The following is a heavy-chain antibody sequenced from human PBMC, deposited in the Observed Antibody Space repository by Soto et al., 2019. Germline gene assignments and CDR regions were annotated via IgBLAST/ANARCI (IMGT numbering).Heavy chain of an antibody. CDR3: AVPYYYDSSGYYFDAFDI. Sequence: PGESLKISCKGSGYSFTSYWIGWVRQMPGKGLEWMGIIYPGDSDTRYSPSFQGQVTISADKSISTAYLQWSSLKASDTAMYHCAVPYYYDSSGYYFDAFDIWGQGTMVTVSS. CDR2: IYPGDSDT. CDR1: GYSFTSYW. J-gene: IGHJ3*02. V-gene: IGHV5-51*01. D-gene: IGHD3-22*01.